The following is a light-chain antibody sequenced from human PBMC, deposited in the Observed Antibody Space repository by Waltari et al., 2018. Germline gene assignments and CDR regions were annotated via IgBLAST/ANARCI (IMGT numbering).Light chain of an antibody. CDR1: KLGDKY. Sequence: SYELTQPPSVSVSPGQTASITCSGDKLGDKYASWYQQKPGQSPVLVIYQDTKRPSGSPERFSGSNSGNIATLTISGTQGMDEADYYCLAWDSSTAWVFGGGTKLTVL. CDR3: LAWDSSTAWV. CDR2: QDT. J-gene: IGLJ3*02. V-gene: IGLV3-1*01.